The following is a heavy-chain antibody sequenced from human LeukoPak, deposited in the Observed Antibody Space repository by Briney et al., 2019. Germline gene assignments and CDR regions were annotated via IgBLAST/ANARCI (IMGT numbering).Heavy chain of an antibody. V-gene: IGHV1-2*02. Sequence: ASVKVSCKAPGYTFTGYYMHWVRQAPGQGLEWMGWINPNSGGTNYAQKFQGRVTMTRDTSISTAYMELSRLRSDDTAVYYCARMFREMATAMDVWGKGTTVTVSS. CDR2: INPNSGGT. D-gene: IGHD5-24*01. J-gene: IGHJ6*04. CDR1: GYTFTGYY. CDR3: ARMFREMATAMDV.